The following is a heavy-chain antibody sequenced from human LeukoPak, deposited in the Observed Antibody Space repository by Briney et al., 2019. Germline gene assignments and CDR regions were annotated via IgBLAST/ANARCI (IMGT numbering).Heavy chain of an antibody. CDR2: IGGSGSST. D-gene: IGHD4-17*01. Sequence: ETLSLTCAVSGGSISSSNWWSWVRQAPGKGLEWVSDIGGSGSSTYYADSVKGRFTISRDNSKNTLYLQMNSLRAEDTAVYYCAKGADYEPYYYYYYMDVWGKGTMVTVSS. V-gene: IGHV3-23*01. J-gene: IGHJ6*03. CDR3: AKGADYEPYYYYYYMDV. CDR1: GGSISSSN.